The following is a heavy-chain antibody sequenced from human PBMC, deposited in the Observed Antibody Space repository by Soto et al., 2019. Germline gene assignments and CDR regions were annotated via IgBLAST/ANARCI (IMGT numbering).Heavy chain of an antibody. CDR3: ARGRYGDY. CDR2: ISAHNGNT. Sequence: QVHLVQSGAEVKKPGASVKVSCKGSGYTFTSYGITWVRQAPGQGLEWMGWISAHNGNTDYAQKLQGRVTVTRDTSTSTAYMELRCLRSDDTAVYYCARGRYGDYWGQVALVTVSS. CDR1: GYTFTSYG. J-gene: IGHJ4*02. D-gene: IGHD1-1*01. V-gene: IGHV1-18*01.